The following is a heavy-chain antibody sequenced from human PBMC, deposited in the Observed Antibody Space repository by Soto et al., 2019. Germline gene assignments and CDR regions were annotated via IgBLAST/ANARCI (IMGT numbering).Heavy chain of an antibody. CDR2: IYYSGST. D-gene: IGHD2-15*01. CDR3: ARRYGGTFDY. CDR1: GGSINSGDYY. J-gene: IGHJ4*02. V-gene: IGHV4-61*08. Sequence: PSETLSLTCTVSGGSINSGDYYWSWIRQHPGKGLEWIGYIYYSGSTNYNPSLKSRVTISVDTSKNQFSLKLSSVTAADTAVYYCARRYGGTFDYWGQGTLVTVSS.